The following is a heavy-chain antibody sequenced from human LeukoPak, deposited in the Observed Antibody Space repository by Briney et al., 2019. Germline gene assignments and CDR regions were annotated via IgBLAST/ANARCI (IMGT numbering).Heavy chain of an antibody. V-gene: IGHV3-30-3*01. Sequence: GGSLSLSCAAPGFTFNSYTIHWVRQAPGKGLEWVAVMSSDGNKKFYAEYVKGRFTISRDNSENTLYLEMNSLRGEDTAVYYCARGDYDLSGSYHYGMVVWGQGTTVTVSS. CDR1: GFTFNSYT. CDR3: ARGDYDLSGSYHYGMVV. D-gene: IGHD3-10*01. J-gene: IGHJ6*02. CDR2: MSSDGNKK.